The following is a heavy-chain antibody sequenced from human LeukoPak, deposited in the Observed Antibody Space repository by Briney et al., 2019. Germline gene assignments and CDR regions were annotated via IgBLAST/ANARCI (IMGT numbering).Heavy chain of an antibody. Sequence: GGSLRLSCTASGFTFSSYAMDWVRQAPGKGLEWVSSISGSGGNTYYADSVKGRFTISRDNSKNTLYLQMNSLRAEDTAVYHCAKVFDCGCGHCYYYFDYRGQGNLVTVSS. CDR3: AKVFDCGCGHCYYYFDY. V-gene: IGHV3-23*01. J-gene: IGHJ4*02. CDR2: ISGSGGNT. D-gene: IGHD2-15*01. CDR1: GFTFSSYA.